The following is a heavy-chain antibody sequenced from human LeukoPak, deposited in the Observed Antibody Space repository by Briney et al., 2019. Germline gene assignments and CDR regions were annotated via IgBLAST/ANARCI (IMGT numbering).Heavy chain of an antibody. Sequence: GRSLRLSCTASGFTFGDYAMTWVRQAPGKGLEWVGFIASETYGGTAEYAASVKGRFTISRDDSKSIAYLQMNSLKTEDTAVYYCTRDQTPYYWGQGTLVTVSS. CDR3: TRDQTPYY. CDR1: GFTFGDYA. V-gene: IGHV3-49*04. CDR2: IASETYGGTA. J-gene: IGHJ4*02.